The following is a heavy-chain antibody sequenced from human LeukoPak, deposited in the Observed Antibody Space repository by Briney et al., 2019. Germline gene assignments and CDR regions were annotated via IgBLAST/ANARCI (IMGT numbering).Heavy chain of an antibody. Sequence: GRSLRLSCVASGFTFSSFVMHWVRQAPGTGLVWVAVIRYDGNKQYYEDSVRGRFTVSRDNSKNTLYLQMNSLSVEDTAVYYCAREADWIAVAGKAFDIWGQGTMVTVSS. CDR1: GFTFSSFV. CDR2: IRYDGNKQ. CDR3: AREADWIAVAGKAFDI. D-gene: IGHD6-19*01. J-gene: IGHJ3*02. V-gene: IGHV3-33*01.